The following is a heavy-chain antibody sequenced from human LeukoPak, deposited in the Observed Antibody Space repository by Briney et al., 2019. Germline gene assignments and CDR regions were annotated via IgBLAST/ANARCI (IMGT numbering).Heavy chain of an antibody. V-gene: IGHV1-69*05. CDR3: ASTECSTNSCPNTYNWFGH. Sequence: SVKVSCKASGGTFSSYAISWVRQAPGQGLEGMGGIIPIFCTANYAQKFQGRVTTTTNESPGTAYMELSSLSSEDTAVYYCASTECSTNSCPNTYNWFGHWGQGTLVTVSS. CDR2: IIPIFCTA. D-gene: IGHD2-2*01. CDR1: GGTFSSYA. J-gene: IGHJ5*02.